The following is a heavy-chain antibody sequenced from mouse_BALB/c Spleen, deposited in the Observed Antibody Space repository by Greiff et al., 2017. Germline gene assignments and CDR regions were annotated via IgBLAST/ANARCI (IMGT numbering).Heavy chain of an antibody. CDR3: ARKGITPATAY. J-gene: IGHJ3*01. V-gene: IGHV5-6*01. CDR1: GFTFSSYG. Sequence: EVQLVESGGDLVKPGGSLKLSCAASGFTFSSYGMSWVRQTPDKRLEWVATISSGGSYTYYPDSVKGRFTISRDNAKNTLYLQMSSLKSEDTAMYYCARKGITPATAYWGQGTLVTVSA. CDR2: ISSGGSYT. D-gene: IGHD1-2*01.